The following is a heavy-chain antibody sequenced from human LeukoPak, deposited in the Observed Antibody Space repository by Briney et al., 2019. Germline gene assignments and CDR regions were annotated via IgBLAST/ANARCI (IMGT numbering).Heavy chain of an antibody. CDR3: ARGDKNPLDY. CDR1: GYTFTGYY. CDR2: ISAYNGNT. Sequence: ASVKVSCKASGYTFTGYYMHWVRQAPGQGLEWMGWISAYNGNTNYAQKLQGRVTMTTDTSTSTAYMELRSLRSDDTAVYYCARGDKNPLDYWGQGTLVTVSS. J-gene: IGHJ4*02. V-gene: IGHV1-18*04. D-gene: IGHD1-14*01.